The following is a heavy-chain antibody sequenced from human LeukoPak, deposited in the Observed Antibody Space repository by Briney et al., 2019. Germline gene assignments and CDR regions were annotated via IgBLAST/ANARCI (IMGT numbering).Heavy chain of an antibody. J-gene: IGHJ4*02. CDR2: ISAYNGNT. V-gene: IGHV1-18*01. Sequence: ASVNVSCKASGYTFTSYAISWVRQAPGQGLEWMGWISAYNGNTNYAQELQGRLTMTTDTSTSTAYMELRSLISDDAAVYYCARSRGYCGGGSCYFDYWGQGTLVTVSS. D-gene: IGHD2-15*01. CDR1: GYTFTSYA. CDR3: ARSRGYCGGGSCYFDY.